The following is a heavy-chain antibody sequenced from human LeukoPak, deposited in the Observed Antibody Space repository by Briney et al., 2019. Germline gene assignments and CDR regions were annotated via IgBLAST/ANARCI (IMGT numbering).Heavy chain of an antibody. V-gene: IGHV1-2*02. J-gene: IGHJ4*02. CDR2: INPHSGGT. D-gene: IGHD1-26*01. CDR1: GFTFSDYY. Sequence: ASVKVSCTAFGFTFSDYYIHWVRQAPGQGLEWMGWINPHSGGTKYAQKVQGRVTMTRDTTITTAYMELDRLRPDDTAVYYCASLLNTPRSNWGQGTLVTVSS. CDR3: ASLLNTPRSN.